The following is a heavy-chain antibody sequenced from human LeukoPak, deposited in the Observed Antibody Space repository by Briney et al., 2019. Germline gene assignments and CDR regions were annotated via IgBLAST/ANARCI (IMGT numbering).Heavy chain of an antibody. CDR2: IYYSGST. J-gene: IGHJ4*02. CDR3: ARMHYYDSSGYYFGY. Sequence: PSETLSLTCTVSGGSISSGGYYWSWIRQHPGKGLEWIGYIYYSGSTYYNPSLKSRVTISVDTSKNQFSLKLSSVTAADTAVYYCARMHYYDSSGYYFGYWGQGTLVTVSS. V-gene: IGHV4-31*03. CDR1: GGSISSGGYY. D-gene: IGHD3-22*01.